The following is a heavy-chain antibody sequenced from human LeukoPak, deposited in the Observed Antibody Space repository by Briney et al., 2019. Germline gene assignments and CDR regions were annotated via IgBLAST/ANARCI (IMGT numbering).Heavy chain of an antibody. V-gene: IGHV3-48*02. J-gene: IGHJ6*02. CDR3: VRDDAGTEHYYYGMDV. D-gene: IGHD1-14*01. CDR2: ISSGGSTI. CDR1: GFTFDDYA. Sequence: GGSLRLSCAASGFTFDDYAMHWVRQAPGKGLEWVSYISSGGSTIYYADSVRGRFTISRDNAKNSLYLQMNSLRDEDTAVYYCVRDDAGTEHYYYGMDVWGQGTTVTVSS.